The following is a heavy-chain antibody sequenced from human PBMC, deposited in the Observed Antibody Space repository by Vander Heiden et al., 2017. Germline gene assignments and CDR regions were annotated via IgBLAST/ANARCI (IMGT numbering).Heavy chain of an antibody. CDR3: ARQAGSSGWYVGDY. CDR2: IYPGDSDN. Sequence: EVQLVQSGAEVKTPGESLKISGKGSGYSFTSYWIGGVRQRPGKGLEWMGIIYPGDSDNRYSPAVQGQVTISADKSISTAYLQWSSLKASDTAMYYCARQAGSSGWYVGDYWGQGTLVTVSS. CDR1: GYSFTSYW. J-gene: IGHJ4*02. V-gene: IGHV5-51*01. D-gene: IGHD6-19*01.